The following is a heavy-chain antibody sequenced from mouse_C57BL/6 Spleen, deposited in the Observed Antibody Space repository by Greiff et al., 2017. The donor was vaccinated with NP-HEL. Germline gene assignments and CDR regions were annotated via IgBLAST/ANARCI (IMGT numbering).Heavy chain of an antibody. CDR1: GFTFSDYY. Sequence: VQLKESGGGLVQPGGSLKLSCAASGFTFSDYYMYWVRQTPEKRLEWVAYISNGGGSTYYPDTVKGRFTISRDNAKNTLYLQMSRLKSEDTAMYYCARPTATYWYFDVWGTGTTVTVSS. V-gene: IGHV5-12*01. CDR3: ARPTATYWYFDV. D-gene: IGHD3-1*01. CDR2: ISNGGGST. J-gene: IGHJ1*03.